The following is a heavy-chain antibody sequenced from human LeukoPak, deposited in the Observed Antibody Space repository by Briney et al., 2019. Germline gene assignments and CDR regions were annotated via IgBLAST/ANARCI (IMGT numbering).Heavy chain of an antibody. CDR3: AKGDY. J-gene: IGHJ4*02. Sequence: GGSLRLSCAASAFTFTNYYFHWVRQAPGKGLEWVAFIQHDGSDKYYADSVKGRFTISRDKSKNTLYLQMNSLRAEDTAVYYCAKGDYWGQGTLVTVSS. CDR2: IQHDGSDK. CDR1: AFTFTNYY. V-gene: IGHV3-30*02.